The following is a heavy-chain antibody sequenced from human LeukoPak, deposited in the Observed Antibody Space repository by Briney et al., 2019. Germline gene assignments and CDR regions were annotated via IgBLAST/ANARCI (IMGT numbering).Heavy chain of an antibody. CDR3: AREGAVAVFDY. CDR1: GFTFSSYW. V-gene: IGHV3-7*05. J-gene: IGHJ4*02. Sequence: GRSLRLSCAASGFTFSSYWMSWVRQAPGKGLEWVANIKQDGSEKYYVDSVKGRFTISRDNAKNSLYLQMNSLRAEDTAVYYCAREGAVAVFDYWGQGTLVTVSS. D-gene: IGHD6-19*01. CDR2: IKQDGSEK.